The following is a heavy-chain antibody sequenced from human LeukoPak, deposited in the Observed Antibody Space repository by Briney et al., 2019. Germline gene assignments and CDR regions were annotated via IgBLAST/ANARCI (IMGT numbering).Heavy chain of an antibody. J-gene: IGHJ4*02. CDR2: INVEGTTT. D-gene: IGHD3-16*01. Sequence: GGSLRLSCAGSGFTFTRFWMHWVRQAPGKGLVWVSRINVEGTTTTYADSVEGRFTISKDENTLYLQMNHLRVDDTAVYYCTRGGEEPFDYWGQGTLVTVSS. CDR3: TRGGEEPFDY. V-gene: IGHV3-74*01. CDR1: GFTFTRFW.